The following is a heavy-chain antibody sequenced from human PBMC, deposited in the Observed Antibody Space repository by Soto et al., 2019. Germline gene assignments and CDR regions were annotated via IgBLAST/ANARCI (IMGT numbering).Heavy chain of an antibody. CDR2: THYSGSS. CDR3: ASVRASASNLAPYYLDF. CDR1: GGSISDHY. Sequence: ASETLSLTCTVSGGSISDHYWIWIRQPPGKGLEWIGYTHYSGSSFYHASYNPSLRSRVTISVDPAKHQFSLTVKSVTAADTALYYCASVRASASNLAPYYLDFWGQGALVTVSS. J-gene: IGHJ4*02. D-gene: IGHD2-2*01. V-gene: IGHV4-59*11.